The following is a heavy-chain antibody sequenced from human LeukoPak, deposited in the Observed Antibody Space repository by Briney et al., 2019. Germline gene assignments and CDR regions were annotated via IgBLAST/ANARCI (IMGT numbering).Heavy chain of an antibody. CDR2: IDPSDSYT. CDR1: GYSFTSYW. V-gene: IGHV5-10-1*01. CDR3: ARHGCGSGGLYFDY. Sequence: RGESLKISCKGSGYSFTSYWISLVRQMPGKGLEWMGSIDPSDSYTNYSPSFQGHITISADKSITTAYLQWSSLKASDTALYYCARHGCGSGGLYFDYWGQGTLVAVSS. D-gene: IGHD3-10*01. J-gene: IGHJ4*02.